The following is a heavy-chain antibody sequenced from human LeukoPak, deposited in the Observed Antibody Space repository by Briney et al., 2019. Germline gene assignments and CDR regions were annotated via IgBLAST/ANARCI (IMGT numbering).Heavy chain of an antibody. CDR3: ARHRSGWLQSSFDY. J-gene: IGHJ4*02. CDR1: GGSISSSSYY. D-gene: IGHD5-24*01. CDR2: IYYSGST. Sequence: SETLSLTCTVSGGSISSSSYYWGWIRQPPGKGLEWIGSIYYSGSTYYNPALKSRVTISVDTSKNQFSLKLSSVTAADTAVYYCARHRSGWLQSSFDYWGQGTLVTVSS. V-gene: IGHV4-39*01.